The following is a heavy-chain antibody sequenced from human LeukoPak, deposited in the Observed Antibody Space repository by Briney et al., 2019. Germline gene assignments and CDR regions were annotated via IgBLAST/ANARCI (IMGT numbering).Heavy chain of an antibody. D-gene: IGHD4-17*01. Sequence: SVKVSCKASGGTFSSYAISWVRQAPGQGLEWMGGIIPIFGTANYAQKFQGRVTITADESTSTAYMELSSLRSEDTAVYYCATPEDYGDPTLSNAFDIWGQGTMVTVSS. CDR2: IIPIFGTA. J-gene: IGHJ3*02. V-gene: IGHV1-69*13. CDR1: GGTFSSYA. CDR3: ATPEDYGDPTLSNAFDI.